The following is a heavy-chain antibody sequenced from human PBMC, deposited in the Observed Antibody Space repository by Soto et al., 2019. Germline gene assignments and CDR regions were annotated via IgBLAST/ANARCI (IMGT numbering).Heavy chain of an antibody. V-gene: IGHV4-39*01. CDR2: IYYTGNT. CDR1: GDSSVSSSSYY. D-gene: IGHD2-15*01. J-gene: IGHJ6*02. Sequence: SETLSLTCTVSGDSSVSSSSYYWGWIRQPPGKGLEWIGSIYYTGNTFYSPSFRSRLTISVDTSKSQFSLKLRSVAAADTATYYCASEVSSTDGMDVWGQGTTVTVSS. CDR3: ASEVSSTDGMDV.